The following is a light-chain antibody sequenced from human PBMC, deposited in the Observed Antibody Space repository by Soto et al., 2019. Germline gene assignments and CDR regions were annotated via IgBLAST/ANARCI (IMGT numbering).Light chain of an antibody. CDR3: HQTYSSPQT. V-gene: IGKV1-39*01. CDR2: GAS. Sequence: DIQMTQSPSSLSASVEDRVTITCRASQNIANYLTWYQHKPGKAPRLLIYGASSLQSGVPSRFSGSGSGTDFTLTISSLQPEDFATYYCHQTYSSPQTFSQGTKVEI. J-gene: IGKJ1*01. CDR1: QNIANY.